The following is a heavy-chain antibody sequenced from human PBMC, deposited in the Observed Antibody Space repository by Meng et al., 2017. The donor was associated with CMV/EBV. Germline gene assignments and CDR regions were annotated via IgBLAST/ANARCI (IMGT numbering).Heavy chain of an antibody. V-gene: IGHV3-30-3*01. CDR3: ARDPTMATLGEVEKVFDY. Sequence: GGSLRLSCAASGFDFNAYAMQWVRQAPGKGLEWVAIISYDGNYGYYADSVKGRFTISRDKSKNTVSLQMNSLSSEDTAVYYCARDPTMATLGEVEKVFDYWGQGTLVTVSS. CDR1: GFDFNAYA. J-gene: IGHJ4*02. D-gene: IGHD3-10*01. CDR2: ISYDGNYG.